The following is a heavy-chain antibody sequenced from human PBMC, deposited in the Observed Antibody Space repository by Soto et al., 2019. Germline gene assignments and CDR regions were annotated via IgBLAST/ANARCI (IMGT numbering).Heavy chain of an antibody. D-gene: IGHD6-19*01. CDR3: AKIAEAVAGTVYGY. CDR1: GFTFSTYA. V-gene: IGHV3-23*01. CDR2: ISGSGGRT. J-gene: IGHJ4*02. Sequence: EVQLLESGGGLVQPGGSLRLSCGASGFTFSTYAMGWVRQAPGKGLEWVSGISGSGGRTYYADSVKGRFTISRDNSKNTLYQQMNSLRGEDAAVYYCAKIAEAVAGTVYGYWGQGTLVTVSS.